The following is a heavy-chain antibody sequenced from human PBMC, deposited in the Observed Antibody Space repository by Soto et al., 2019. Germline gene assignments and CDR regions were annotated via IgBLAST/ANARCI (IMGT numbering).Heavy chain of an antibody. CDR1: GYTFTSYY. Sequence: GASVKVSCKASGYTFTSYYMHWVRQAPGQGLEWMGIINPSGGRKSYAQKLQGRVTMTRDTSTSTVYMELSSLRSEDTAVYYCAREDGDTVVVPDERGMGYWG. D-gene: IGHD2-2*01. CDR2: INPSGGRK. J-gene: IGHJ4*01. CDR3: AREDGDTVVVPDERGMGY. V-gene: IGHV1-46*01.